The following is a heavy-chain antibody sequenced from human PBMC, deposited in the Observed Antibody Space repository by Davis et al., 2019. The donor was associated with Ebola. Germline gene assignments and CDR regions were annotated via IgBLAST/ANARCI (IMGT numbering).Heavy chain of an antibody. V-gene: IGHV1-2*04. J-gene: IGHJ6*02. CDR3: ARVSHCSGGSCYPGGMDV. Sequence: AASVKVSCKASGYTFTGYYMHWVRQAPGQGLEWMGWINLNSGGTNYAQKFQGWVTMTRDTSISTAYMELSRLRSDDTAVYYCARVSHCSGGSCYPGGMDVWGQGTTVTVSS. D-gene: IGHD2-15*01. CDR2: INLNSGGT. CDR1: GYTFTGYY.